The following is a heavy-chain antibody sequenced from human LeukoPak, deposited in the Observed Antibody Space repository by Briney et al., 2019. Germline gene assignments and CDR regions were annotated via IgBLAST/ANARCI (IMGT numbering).Heavy chain of an antibody. J-gene: IGHJ6*02. V-gene: IGHV3-7*01. D-gene: IGHD2-2*01. CDR3: ARDEIVVVPAAIEYYYYYYGMDV. CDR2: IKQDGREK. CDR1: GFTFSSYW. Sequence: GGSLRLSCAASGFTFSSYWMSWVRQAPGKGLEWVANIKQDGREKYYVDSVKGRFTISRYNAKNSLYLQMNSLRAEDTAVYYCARDEIVVVPAAIEYYYYYYGMDVWGQGTTVTVSS.